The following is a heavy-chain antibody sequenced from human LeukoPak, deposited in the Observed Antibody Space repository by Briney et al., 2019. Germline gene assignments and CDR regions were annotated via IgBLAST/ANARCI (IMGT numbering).Heavy chain of an antibody. CDR1: GYSFTDYY. D-gene: IGHD2-21*01. Sequence: ASVKVSCKTSGYSFTDYYMHWVRQAPGQGLEWMGWINPNSGGTSSAQKFQGRVTMTRDTSITTVYLEVSWLTSDDTAIYYCARADRLDGGPYLIGPWGQGTLVTVSS. V-gene: IGHV1-2*02. CDR3: ARADRLDGGPYLIGP. CDR2: INPNSGGT. J-gene: IGHJ5*02.